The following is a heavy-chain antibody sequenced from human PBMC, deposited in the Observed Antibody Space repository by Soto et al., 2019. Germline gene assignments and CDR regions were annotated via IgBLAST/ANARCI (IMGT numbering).Heavy chain of an antibody. V-gene: IGHV4-4*07. J-gene: IGHJ4*02. D-gene: IGHD3-22*01. CDR2: IFGSGET. CDR1: GASMRNYY. CDR3: VREGDYSDNNGYPLFDY. Sequence: QVQLQESGPGLLKPSETLSLTCTVSGASMRNYYWSWIRQPAGEGLEWIGRIFGSGETYYNPSLKSRIILSVDLSKSQLSLELTSVTAADTAVYFCVREGDYSDNNGYPLFDYWGQGTLVTVSP.